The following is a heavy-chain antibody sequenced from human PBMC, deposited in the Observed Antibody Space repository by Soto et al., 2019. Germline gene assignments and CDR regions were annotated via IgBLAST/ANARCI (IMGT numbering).Heavy chain of an antibody. J-gene: IGHJ4*02. CDR1: GIPFSASG. CDR2: IWSDGSSK. CDR3: ARDRGVRDLDH. V-gene: IGHV3-33*01. Sequence: QVQLVESGGGVVQPGKSLTLSCAAYGIPFSASGMHWVSQAPGKGLEWVAMIWSDGSSKYYAESVKGRFTISRDNSKKTLFLQMDSLRVEDTALYYCARDRGVRDLDHGGQGTLVTVSS.